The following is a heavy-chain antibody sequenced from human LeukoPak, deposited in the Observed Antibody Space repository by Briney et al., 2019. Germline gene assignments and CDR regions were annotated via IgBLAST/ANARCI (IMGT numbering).Heavy chain of an antibody. V-gene: IGHV4-4*07. CDR1: GGSISSYY. J-gene: IGHJ4*02. CDR2: IHTSGST. CDR3: AREFDY. Sequence: PSETLSLTCTVSGGSISSYYWTWLRQPAGKGLEWIGRIHTSGSTNYNPSLKSRVSMSVDTSKNQFSLRLISVTAADTAVYYCAREFDYWGQGTLVTVSS.